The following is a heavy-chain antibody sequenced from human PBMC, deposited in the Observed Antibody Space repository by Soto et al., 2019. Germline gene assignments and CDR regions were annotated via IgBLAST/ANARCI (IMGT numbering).Heavy chain of an antibody. J-gene: IGHJ4*02. Sequence: GGSLGLPCAAPGFPSTSKYKGWVRQAPGKGLEWVSVIYSDGTTNYEESVKGRFTISRDNSKNTVFLQMSSMRAEDTAVYYCAKGGPGASSGLFESWGQGTLVTVSS. CDR1: GFPSTSKY. D-gene: IGHD3-10*01. CDR3: AKGGPGASSGLFES. CDR2: IYSDGTT. V-gene: IGHV3-53*01.